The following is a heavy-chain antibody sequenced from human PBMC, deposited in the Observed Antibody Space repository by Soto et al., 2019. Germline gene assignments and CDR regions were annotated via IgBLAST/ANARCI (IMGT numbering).Heavy chain of an antibody. Sequence: GGSLRLSCAASGFTFSRYAMSWVRQAPGKGLEWVSAISGSGGSTYYADSVKGRFTISRDNSKNTLYLQRNSLRAEDTAVYYCATRAFGDSYYYYYGMDVWGQGTTVTVSS. J-gene: IGHJ6*02. CDR1: GFTFSRYA. D-gene: IGHD3-16*01. CDR3: ATRAFGDSYYYYYGMDV. CDR2: ISGSGGST. V-gene: IGHV3-23*01.